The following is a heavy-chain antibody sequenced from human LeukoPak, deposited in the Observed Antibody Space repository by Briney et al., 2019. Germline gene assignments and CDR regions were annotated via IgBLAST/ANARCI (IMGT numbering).Heavy chain of an antibody. CDR3: AKGGNDFYYYGLDV. V-gene: IGHV3-30*18. D-gene: IGHD1-1*01. Sequence: PGTSLRLSCAASGFTFRSYGMHWVRQAPGRGLEWVAVISYDGSNEYYVDPVKGRFNISRDNSKNTPYLQMHSLRVEDTARYYCAKGGNDFYYYGLDVWGQGTTVTVSS. J-gene: IGHJ6*02. CDR1: GFTFRSYG. CDR2: ISYDGSNE.